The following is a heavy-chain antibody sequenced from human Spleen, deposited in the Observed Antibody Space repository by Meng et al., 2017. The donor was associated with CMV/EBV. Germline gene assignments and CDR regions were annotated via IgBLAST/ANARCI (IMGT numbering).Heavy chain of an antibody. J-gene: IGHJ4*02. CDR2: VIPIFGIS. Sequence: SVKVSCKASGGTFNYYAISWVRQAPGQGLEWMGGVIPIFGISNYAHKFQGRVTVTADTSTSTAYMELRSLRTDDTAVYYCAGGSGWPFFDYWGQGTLVTVSS. CDR1: GGTFNYYA. CDR3: AGGSGWPFFDY. D-gene: IGHD6-25*01. V-gene: IGHV1-69*10.